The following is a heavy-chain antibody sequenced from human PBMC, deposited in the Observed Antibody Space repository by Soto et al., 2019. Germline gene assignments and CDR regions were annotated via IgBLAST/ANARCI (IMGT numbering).Heavy chain of an antibody. CDR2: FNPGGGSA. Sequence: ASVKVSCKASGYTFTRYHIHWVRQAPGQGLEWMGRFNPGGGSADYAQRFQGRVTLTRDTSTTTVYMALSSLRSEDTAMYYCARLEPRDYCGGDCRDAFDIWGQGTMVTV. CDR3: ARLEPRDYCGGDCRDAFDI. CDR1: GYTFTRYH. D-gene: IGHD2-21*02. J-gene: IGHJ3*02. V-gene: IGHV1-46*01.